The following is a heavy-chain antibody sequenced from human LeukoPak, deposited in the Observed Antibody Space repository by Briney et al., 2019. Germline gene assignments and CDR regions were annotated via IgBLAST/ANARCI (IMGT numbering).Heavy chain of an antibody. Sequence: PSETLSLTCTVSGGSISSGGYYWSWIRQHPGKGLEWIGYIYYSGSTYYNPSLKSRVTIPVDTSKNQFSLKLSSVTAADTAVYYCARGYYDSSGYYYAAEDYWGQGTLVTVSS. CDR1: GGSISSGGYY. D-gene: IGHD3-22*01. V-gene: IGHV4-31*03. CDR2: IYYSGST. J-gene: IGHJ4*02. CDR3: ARGYYDSSGYYYAAEDY.